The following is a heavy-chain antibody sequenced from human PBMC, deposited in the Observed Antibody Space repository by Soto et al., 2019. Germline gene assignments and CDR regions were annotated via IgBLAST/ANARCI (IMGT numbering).Heavy chain of an antibody. CDR2: IYYSGST. Sequence: SETLSLTCTVSGGSISSGGYYWSWIRQHPGKGLEWIGYIYYSGSTYYNPSLKSRVTISVDTSKNQFSLKLSSVTAADTAVYYCATENYGDYAAFDYWGQGTLVTVSS. D-gene: IGHD4-17*01. J-gene: IGHJ4*02. CDR1: GGSISSGGYY. CDR3: ATENYGDYAAFDY. V-gene: IGHV4-31*03.